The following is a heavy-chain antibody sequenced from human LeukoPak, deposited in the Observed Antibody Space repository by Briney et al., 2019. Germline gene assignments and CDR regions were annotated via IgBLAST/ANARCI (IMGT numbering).Heavy chain of an antibody. CDR1: GYTFTSYG. V-gene: IGHV1-18*01. D-gene: IGHD1-26*01. CDR3: ARGGYSGSYYRPGEFDY. CDR2: ISAYNGNT. J-gene: IGHJ4*02. Sequence: GASVKVSCTASGYTFTSYGISWVRQAPGQGLEWMGWISAYNGNTNYAQKLQGRVTMTTDTSTSTAYMELSSLRSEDTAVYYCARGGYSGSYYRPGEFDYWGQGTLVTVSS.